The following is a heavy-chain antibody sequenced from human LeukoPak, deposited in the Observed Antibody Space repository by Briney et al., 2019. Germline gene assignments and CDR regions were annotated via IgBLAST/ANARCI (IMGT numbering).Heavy chain of an antibody. CDR1: GYSFTSYW. CDR2: IYPGDSDT. CDR3: ARGYCSGGSCYSDPMYDY. V-gene: IGHV5-51*01. D-gene: IGHD2-15*01. J-gene: IGHJ4*02. Sequence: GESLKISCKGSGYSFTSYWIGWVRQMPGKGLEWMGIIYPGDSDTRYSPSFQGQVTISADKSISTAYLQWSNLKASDTAMYYCARGYCSGGSCYSDPMYDYWGQGTLVTVSS.